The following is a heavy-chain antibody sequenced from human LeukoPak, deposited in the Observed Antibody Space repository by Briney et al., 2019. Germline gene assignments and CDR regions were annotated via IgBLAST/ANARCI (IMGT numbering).Heavy chain of an antibody. Sequence: GKSLKISCKGSGYSFTSYWIGWVRQMPGKGLEWMGIIYPGDSDTRYSPSFQGQVTISADKSISTAYLQGSSLKASDTAMYYCARSPYYYDSSGYYPLLFDYWGQGTLVTVSS. V-gene: IGHV5-51*01. CDR3: ARSPYYYDSSGYYPLLFDY. CDR1: GYSFTSYW. CDR2: IYPGDSDT. D-gene: IGHD3-22*01. J-gene: IGHJ4*02.